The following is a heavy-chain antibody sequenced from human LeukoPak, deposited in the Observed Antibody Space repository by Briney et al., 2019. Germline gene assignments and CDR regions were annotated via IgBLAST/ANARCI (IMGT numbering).Heavy chain of an antibody. CDR3: AKDIAYCGGDCYPIDAFDI. J-gene: IGHJ3*02. D-gene: IGHD2-21*01. V-gene: IGHV3-23*01. CDR1: GFTFSSYA. CDR2: ISGSGGST. Sequence: PGGSLRLSCAASGFTFSSYAMSWVRQAPGKGLEWVSAISGSGGSTYYADSVKGRFTISRDNSKNTLYLQMNSLRAEDTAVYYCAKDIAYCGGDCYPIDAFDIWGQGTMVTVSS.